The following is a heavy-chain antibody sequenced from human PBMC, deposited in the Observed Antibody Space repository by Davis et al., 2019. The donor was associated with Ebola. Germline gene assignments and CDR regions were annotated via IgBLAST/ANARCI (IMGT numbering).Heavy chain of an antibody. CDR3: AKRPSSSRYDYFDY. Sequence: GESLKTSCTVSGFTVSSNYITWVRQAPGKGLDWVAMIYRGGNTYYADSVKGRFTISRDNSKNTLYLQMDSLRADDTAVYFCAKRPSSSRYDYFDYWGQGTQVTVSS. CDR2: IYRGGNT. D-gene: IGHD6-13*01. V-gene: IGHV3-66*01. J-gene: IGHJ4*02. CDR1: GFTVSSNY.